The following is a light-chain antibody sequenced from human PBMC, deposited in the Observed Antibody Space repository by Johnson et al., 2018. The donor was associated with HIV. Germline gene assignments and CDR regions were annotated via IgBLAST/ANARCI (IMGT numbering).Light chain of an antibody. CDR3: GTWDNSLRTAF. V-gene: IGLV1-51*01. CDR2: DNN. CDR1: SSNIGNNY. J-gene: IGLJ1*01. Sequence: QSALTQPPSVSAAAGQKVTISCSGSSSNIGNNYVAWYQQVPGTAPKLLIYDNNRRPSGVPDRSYGSKSGTSATLGITGLQTGDEADYFCGTWDNSLRTAFFGTGTKVTVL.